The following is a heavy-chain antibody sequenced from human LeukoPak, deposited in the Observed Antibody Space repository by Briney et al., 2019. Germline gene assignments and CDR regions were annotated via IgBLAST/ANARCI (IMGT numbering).Heavy chain of an antibody. CDR3: SRIQDDRFDL. Sequence: SGPTLVNPTQTLTLTCTFPGFSLSTSGMCVSWIRQPPGKALEWLARIDWDDDKYYSTSLKTRLTISKDTSKNQVVLTMTNMDPFGTAAYYCSRIQDDRFDLWGQGTRVTVSS. V-gene: IGHV2-70*11. CDR2: IDWDDDK. CDR1: GFSLSTSGMC. D-gene: IGHD5-24*01. J-gene: IGHJ4*02.